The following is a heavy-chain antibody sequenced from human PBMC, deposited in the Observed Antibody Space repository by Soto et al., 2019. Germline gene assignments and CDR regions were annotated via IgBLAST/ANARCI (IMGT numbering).Heavy chain of an antibody. Sequence: ASVKVSCKASGYTFTRYGISWVRQAPGQGLEWMGWISAYNGNTNYAQKLQGRVTMTRNTSISTAYMELSSLRSEDTAVYYCARTLYGDNVDYWGQGTLVTVS. CDR3: ARTLYGDNVDY. V-gene: IGHV1-18*01. J-gene: IGHJ4*02. CDR2: ISAYNGNT. D-gene: IGHD4-17*01. CDR1: GYTFTRYG.